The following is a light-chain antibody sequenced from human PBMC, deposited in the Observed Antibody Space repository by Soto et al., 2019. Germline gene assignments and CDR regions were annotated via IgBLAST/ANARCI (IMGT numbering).Light chain of an antibody. V-gene: IGKV3D-11*01. Sequence: EIVLSQSPGALSLSPGERGTLSCRASQGVSGNLAWYQQKPGQAPRLLIYGASTRATGIPARFSGSGSGTDFTLTISSLEPEDFAVYYCQQRSNRLTFGGGAKSDIK. CDR1: QGVSGN. CDR3: QQRSNRLT. J-gene: IGKJ4*01. CDR2: GAS.